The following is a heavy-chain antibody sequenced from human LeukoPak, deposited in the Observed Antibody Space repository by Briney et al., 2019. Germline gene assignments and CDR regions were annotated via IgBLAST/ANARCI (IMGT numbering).Heavy chain of an antibody. J-gene: IGHJ4*02. V-gene: IGHV4-39*07. Sequence: PSETLSLTCTVSGGSISSSSYFWGWIRQPPGKGLEWIGNIFYSGSTYYNPSLKSRVTISVDTSKNQFSLKLSSVTAADTAVYYCARGRSSGSPSEDWGQGTLVTVSS. D-gene: IGHD1-26*01. CDR1: GGSISSSSYF. CDR2: IFYSGST. CDR3: ARGRSSGSPSED.